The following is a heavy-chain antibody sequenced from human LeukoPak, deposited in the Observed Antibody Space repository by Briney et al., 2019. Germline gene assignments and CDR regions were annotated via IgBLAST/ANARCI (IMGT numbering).Heavy chain of an antibody. CDR1: GFSFSDYA. J-gene: IGHJ4*02. CDR2: ISGDSGGI. Sequence: PGGSLRLSCAASGFSFSDYAMTWVRQAPGKGLEWVSVISGDSGGIQYADSVKGRFSISRDNSKNTLYLQMNSLRVEDTAVYYCAKYAPPTTTMTRFFDYWGQGALVTVSS. D-gene: IGHD4-11*01. V-gene: IGHV3-23*01. CDR3: AKYAPPTTTMTRFFDY.